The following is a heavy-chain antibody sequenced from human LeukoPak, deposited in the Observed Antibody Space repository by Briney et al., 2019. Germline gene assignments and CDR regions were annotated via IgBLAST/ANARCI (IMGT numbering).Heavy chain of an antibody. CDR1: GFTFSIYA. Sequence: GGSLRLSCAASGFTFSIYAMSWVRQAPGKGLEWVSSISSSSSYIYYADSVKGRFTISRDNAKNSLYLQMNSLRAEDTAVYYCATDSLYYYDSSGYGIDAFDIWGQGTMVTVSS. J-gene: IGHJ3*02. D-gene: IGHD3-22*01. CDR2: ISSSSSYI. CDR3: ATDSLYYYDSSGYGIDAFDI. V-gene: IGHV3-21*01.